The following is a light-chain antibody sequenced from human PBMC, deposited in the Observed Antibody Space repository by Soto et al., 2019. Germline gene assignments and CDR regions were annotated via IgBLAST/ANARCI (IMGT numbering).Light chain of an antibody. CDR1: SGHSAYA. CDR3: QTWGTGIV. CDR2: LNTDGSH. Sequence: QLVLTQSPSASASLGASVKLTCTLSSGHSAYAIAWHQRRPEKGPRYLLTLNTDGSHHRGDGIPDRFSGSTSGAERYLTISSLQSEDEADYYCQTWGTGIVFGGGTKLTVL. V-gene: IGLV4-69*01. J-gene: IGLJ2*01.